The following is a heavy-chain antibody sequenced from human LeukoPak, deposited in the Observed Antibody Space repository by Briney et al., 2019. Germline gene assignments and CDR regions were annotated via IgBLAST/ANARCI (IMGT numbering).Heavy chain of an antibody. J-gene: IGHJ4*02. Sequence: QAGGSLRLSCAASGFTFSSYGIHWVRQAPGKGLEWVAFIRYDGSNKYYADSVKGRFTISRDNSKNTLYLQMNSLRGEDTAVYYCAKPSPGLAVAGTSYFDYWGQGTLDTVSS. CDR3: AKPSPGLAVAGTSYFDY. CDR1: GFTFSSYG. CDR2: IRYDGSNK. D-gene: IGHD6-19*01. V-gene: IGHV3-30*02.